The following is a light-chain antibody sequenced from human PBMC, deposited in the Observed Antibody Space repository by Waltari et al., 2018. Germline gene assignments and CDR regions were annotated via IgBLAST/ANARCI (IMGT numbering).Light chain of an antibody. CDR3: QQTYSTPWT. Sequence: DIQVTQSPSSQSASVGDRVTITCRASQTITNYLHWYQQKPGKAPHLLIYAASNLHSGVPSRFSGSGSGTEFTLTISSLQPEDFATYDCQQTYSTPWTFGQGTKVEIK. CDR1: QTITNY. V-gene: IGKV1-39*01. J-gene: IGKJ1*01. CDR2: AAS.